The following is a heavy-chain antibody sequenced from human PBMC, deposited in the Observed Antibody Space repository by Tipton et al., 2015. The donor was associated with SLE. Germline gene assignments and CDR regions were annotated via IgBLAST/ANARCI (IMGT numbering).Heavy chain of an antibody. V-gene: IGHV4-61*02. J-gene: IGHJ6*03. D-gene: IGHD3-10*01. CDR1: GGPISSGSYY. Sequence: TLSLTCTVSGGPISSGSYYWSWIRQPAGKGLEWIGRIYTSGSTNYNPSLKSRATISVDTSKNQFSLKLSSVTAADTAMYYCARGPGIERNYYYDFCMDVCGKGTTFTVSS. CDR3: ARGPGIERNYYYDFCMDV. CDR2: IYTSGST.